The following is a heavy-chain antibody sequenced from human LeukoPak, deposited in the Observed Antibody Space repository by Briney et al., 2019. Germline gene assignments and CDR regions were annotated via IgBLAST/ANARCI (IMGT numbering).Heavy chain of an antibody. V-gene: IGHV4-39*07. D-gene: IGHD1-26*01. CDR3: AKVKVGATALAPL. CDR2: IYSAGST. CDR1: GGSISSTNYY. Sequence: PSETLSLTCTVSGGSISSTNYYWGWIRQPPGKGLEWIGTIYSAGSTYYNPSLKSRVTMSVDTSKNQFSLKLSSVTAADTAVYYCAKVKVGATALAPLWGQGTLVTVSS. J-gene: IGHJ4*02.